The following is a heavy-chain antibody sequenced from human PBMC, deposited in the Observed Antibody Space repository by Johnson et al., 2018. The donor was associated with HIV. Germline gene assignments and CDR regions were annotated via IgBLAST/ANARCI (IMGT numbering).Heavy chain of an antibody. CDR1: GFTFSTYV. CDR2: ISHDGSND. D-gene: IGHD6-19*01. CDR3: ARDNGAVAGPEGAFDI. V-gene: IGHV3-30*03. Sequence: QVQLVESGGVVVQPGGSLRLSCAASGFTFSTYVMYWVRQAPGKGLEWVALISHDGSNDYCADSVKGRFTISRDNSKNTMSLQMNSLRAEDTAVYYCARDNGAVAGPEGAFDIWGQGTMVTVSS. J-gene: IGHJ3*02.